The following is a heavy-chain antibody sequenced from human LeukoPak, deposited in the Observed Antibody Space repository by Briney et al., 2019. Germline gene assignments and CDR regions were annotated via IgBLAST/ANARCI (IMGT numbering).Heavy chain of an antibody. D-gene: IGHD3-10*01. CDR1: GFTFSSYG. CDR3: ARAYGPYYFDS. CDR2: ISYDGSNK. Sequence: GGSLRLSCAASGFTFSSYGMHWVRQAPGKGLEWVAVISYDGSNKYYADSVKGRFTISRDNAKNSLYLQMNSLRAEDTAVYYCARAYGPYYFDSWGQGTLVTVSS. V-gene: IGHV3-30*03. J-gene: IGHJ4*02.